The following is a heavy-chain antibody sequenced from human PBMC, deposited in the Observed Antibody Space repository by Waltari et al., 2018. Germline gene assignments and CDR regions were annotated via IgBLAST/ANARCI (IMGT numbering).Heavy chain of an antibody. CDR3: AGDRAIGLFFDY. J-gene: IGHJ4*02. CDR2: VHHSGKT. CDR1: GDYISGNYW. D-gene: IGHD2-2*01. V-gene: IGHV4-4*02. Sequence: QVQLQESGQGLVKPSGTLSLTCAVFGDYISGNYWWSWVRQSPEKGLEWIGQVHHSGKTHYNPSLQSRVAISVDKPKNQFSLNLNSVTAADTAIYYCAGDRAIGLFFDYWGRGALVTVSS.